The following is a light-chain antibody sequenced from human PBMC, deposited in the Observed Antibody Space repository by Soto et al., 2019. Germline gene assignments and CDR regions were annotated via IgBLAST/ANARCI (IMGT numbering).Light chain of an antibody. CDR2: DAS. Sequence: DIPMTQSPSTLSASVGDRVTITCRASQSISIWLAWYQHKPGKAPKLLIYDASSLESGVPSRFSGTGSGTEFTLTISSLQPDDFATYYCQQYNSYSRTFGQGTELEIK. J-gene: IGKJ2*01. CDR3: QQYNSYSRT. V-gene: IGKV1-5*01. CDR1: QSISIW.